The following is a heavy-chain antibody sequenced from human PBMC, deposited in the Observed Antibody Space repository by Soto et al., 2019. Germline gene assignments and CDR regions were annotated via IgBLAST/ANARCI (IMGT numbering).Heavy chain of an antibody. D-gene: IGHD2-15*01. V-gene: IGHV3-21*01. J-gene: IGHJ4*02. CDR3: ARVVRYCSGGSCYFDY. CDR1: GFTFSSYS. Sequence: EVQLVESGGGLVKPGGSLRLSCAASGFTFSSYSMNWVRQAPGKGLECVSSISSSSSYIYYADSVKGRFTISRDNAKNSLYLQMNSLRAEDTAVYYCARVVRYCSGGSCYFDYWGQGTLVTVSS. CDR2: ISSSSSYI.